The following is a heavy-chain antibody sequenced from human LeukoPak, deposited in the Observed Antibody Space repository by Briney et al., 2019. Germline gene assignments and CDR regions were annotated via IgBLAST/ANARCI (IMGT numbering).Heavy chain of an antibody. D-gene: IGHD3-10*01. V-gene: IGHV4-34*01. CDR2: INHSGST. Sequence: KPSETLSLTCAVYGGSFSGYYWSWIRQPPGKGLEWIGEINHSGSTNYNPSLKSRVTISVDTSRNQFSLKLSSVTAADTAVYYCARGVLWFEELPAPRMDVWGKGTTVTVSS. J-gene: IGHJ6*04. CDR1: GGSFSGYY. CDR3: ARGVLWFEELPAPRMDV.